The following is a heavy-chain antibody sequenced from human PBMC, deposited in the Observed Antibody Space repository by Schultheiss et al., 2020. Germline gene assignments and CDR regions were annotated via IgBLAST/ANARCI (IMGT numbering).Heavy chain of an antibody. J-gene: IGHJ6*02. CDR3: ARLLSGYYAYYYYYYGMDV. CDR1: GGTFSSYA. V-gene: IGHV1-69*13. Sequence: SVKVSCKASGGTFSSYAISWVRQAPGQGLEWMGGIIPIFGTANYAQKFQGRVTITADESTSTAYMELSSLRSEDTAVYYCARLLSGYYAYYYYYYGMDVWGQGTTVTVSS. CDR2: IIPIFGTA. D-gene: IGHD3-22*01.